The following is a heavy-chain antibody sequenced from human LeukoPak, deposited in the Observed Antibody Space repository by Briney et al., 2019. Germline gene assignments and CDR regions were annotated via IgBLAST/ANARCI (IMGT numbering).Heavy chain of an antibody. CDR3: ARERGIRALYFDN. V-gene: IGHV3-30*04. CDR2: TSSDGDK. D-gene: IGHD3-16*01. Sequence: PGGSLRLSCAASGFTFISYTMHWVRQAPGKGLEWVALTSSDGDKYFADSVQGRFTISRDNSRNTVYLQLGSLRHDDTAVYYCARERGIRALYFDNWGQGTLVTVSS. CDR1: GFTFISYT. J-gene: IGHJ4*02.